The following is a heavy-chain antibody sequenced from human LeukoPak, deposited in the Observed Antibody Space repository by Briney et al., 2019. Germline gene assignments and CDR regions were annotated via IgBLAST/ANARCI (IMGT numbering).Heavy chain of an antibody. CDR2: IYPGDPDI. D-gene: IGHD3-22*01. CDR1: GYIFTSYW. V-gene: IGHV5-51*01. Sequence: GESLNISCKGSGYIFTSYWIAWVRQMPGKGLEWMGIIYPGDPDIVYIPSFQGQVTISANKSISTAYLQWSSLKASDTAMYDCARRDYDSSGYYFDYWGQGTLVTVPS. CDR3: ARRDYDSSGYYFDY. J-gene: IGHJ4*02.